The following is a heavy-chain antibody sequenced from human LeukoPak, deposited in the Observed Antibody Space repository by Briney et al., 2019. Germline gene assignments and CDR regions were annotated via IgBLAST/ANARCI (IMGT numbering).Heavy chain of an antibody. J-gene: IGHJ4*02. D-gene: IGHD6-19*01. CDR3: ARVAVAGYYFDY. Sequence: NSSETLSLTCAVYGGSFSFYYWSWIRQPPGKGLEWFGEINHSGSTNYHPSLKSRVTISVDTSKNQFSLKLSSVTAADTAVYYCARVAVAGYYFDYWGQGTLVTVSS. V-gene: IGHV4-34*01. CDR1: GGSFSFYY. CDR2: INHSGST.